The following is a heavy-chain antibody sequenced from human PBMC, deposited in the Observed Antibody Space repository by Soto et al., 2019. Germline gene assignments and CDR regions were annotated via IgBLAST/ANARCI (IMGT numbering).Heavy chain of an antibody. V-gene: IGHV1-69*01. Sequence: QVQLVQSGAEVKKPGSSVKVSCKASGGTFSSYAISWVRQAPGQGLEWMGGIIPIFGTANYAQKFQGRVTITADESTRTAYMELSSLRSEDTAVYYCARNIGGLAAAGRYYYYGMDVWGQGTTVTVSS. D-gene: IGHD6-13*01. CDR3: ARNIGGLAAAGRYYYYGMDV. CDR2: IIPIFGTA. J-gene: IGHJ6*02. CDR1: GGTFSSYA.